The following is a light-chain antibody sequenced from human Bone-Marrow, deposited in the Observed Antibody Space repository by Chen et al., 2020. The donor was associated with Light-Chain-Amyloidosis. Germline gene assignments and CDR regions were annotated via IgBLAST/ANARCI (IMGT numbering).Light chain of an antibody. J-gene: IGKJ1*01. V-gene: IGKV3-20*01. CDR2: GAS. CDR3: QQFLGSPWT. CDR1: QSVSSYY. Sequence: EIVLTQSPGTLSLSPGEKASLSCRASQSVSSYYIAWYQQRRGQAPRLLIYGASKRADGIPDRFSGSGSGTDFTLTISRLEADDFAVYFCQQFLGSPWTFGQGTKVEAK.